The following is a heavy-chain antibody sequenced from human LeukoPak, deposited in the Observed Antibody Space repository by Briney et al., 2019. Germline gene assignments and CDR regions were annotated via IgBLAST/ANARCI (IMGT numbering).Heavy chain of an antibody. CDR2: ISSSSSYI. CDR3: ARGRYVLRFLEWLLTFDY. V-gene: IGHV3-21*01. Sequence: SGGSLRLSCAASGFTFSSYSMNWVRQAPGKGLKWVTSISSSSSYIYYADSVKGRFTISRDNAKNSLYLQMNSLRAEDTAVYYCARGRYVLRFLEWLLTFDYWGQGTLVTVSS. CDR1: GFTFSSYS. D-gene: IGHD3-3*01. J-gene: IGHJ4*02.